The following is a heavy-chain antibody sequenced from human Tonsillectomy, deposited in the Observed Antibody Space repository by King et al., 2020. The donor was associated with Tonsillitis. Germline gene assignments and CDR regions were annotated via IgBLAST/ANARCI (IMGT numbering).Heavy chain of an antibody. CDR1: GYTFTGYY. Sequence: QLVQSGAEVKTPGASVKVSCKASGYTFTGYYIHWVRQAPGQGLEWMGWINPQTGGTSIAQKFQGRVAMTRDTSITTVYMDLSSLKSDDAAIYYCARRGVLGPSSGLDPWGPGTLVTVSS. CDR3: ARRGVLGPSSGLDP. CDR2: INPQTGGT. J-gene: IGHJ5*02. D-gene: IGHD3-10*01. V-gene: IGHV1-2*02.